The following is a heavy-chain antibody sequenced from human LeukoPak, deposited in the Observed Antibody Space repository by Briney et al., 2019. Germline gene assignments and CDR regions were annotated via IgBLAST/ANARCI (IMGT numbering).Heavy chain of an antibody. CDR3: ARVKYRYYDFWSGPSGFYYGMDV. Sequence: ASVKVSCKASGYTFSNFGISWVRQAPGQGLEWMGWISAYNGNTNYAQMLQGRGTMTTDTSTSTAYMDLRSLRSDDTAVYYCARVKYRYYDFWSGPSGFYYGMDVWGQGTTVTVSS. CDR2: ISAYNGNT. CDR1: GYTFSNFG. D-gene: IGHD3-3*01. V-gene: IGHV1-18*01. J-gene: IGHJ6*02.